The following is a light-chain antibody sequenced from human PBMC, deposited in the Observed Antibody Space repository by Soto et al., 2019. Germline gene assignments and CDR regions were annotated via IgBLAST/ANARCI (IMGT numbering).Light chain of an antibody. V-gene: IGKV3-15*01. CDR2: GAS. CDR1: QSVRTN. J-gene: IGKJ5*01. Sequence: EIVMTQSPATLSVSPGERVTLSCRASQSVRTNLAWYQQKPCQAPRLLIYGASTRATGLPARFSGSGSGTDFTLTISRLQSEDFAVYYCQQYNTWPPITFGQGTRLEMK. CDR3: QQYNTWPPIT.